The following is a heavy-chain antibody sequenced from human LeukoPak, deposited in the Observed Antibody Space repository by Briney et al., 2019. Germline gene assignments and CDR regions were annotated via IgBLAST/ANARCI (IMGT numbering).Heavy chain of an antibody. D-gene: IGHD4-11*01. CDR1: GFIFSHHG. Sequence: PGGSLRLSCAASGFIFSHHGMHWVRQAPGKGLEWVAVIWSDGTNRFYADSVKGRFTISRDNSQNTVSLQMNSLRVNDTAIYYCARDAQRGFDYSNSLKYWGHGTLVTVSS. CDR3: ARDAQRGFDYSNSLKY. V-gene: IGHV3-33*01. J-gene: IGHJ4*01. CDR2: IWSDGTNR.